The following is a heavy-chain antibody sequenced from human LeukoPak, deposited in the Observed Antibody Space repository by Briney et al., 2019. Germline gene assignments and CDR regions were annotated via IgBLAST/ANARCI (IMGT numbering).Heavy chain of an antibody. CDR2: IIPIFGTA. Sequence: SVKVSCRASGGTFSSYAISWVRQAPGQGLEWMGGIIPIFGTANYAQKFQGRVTITTDESTSTAYMELSSLRSEDTAVYYCARDRGYSYGLDYWGQGTLVTVSS. V-gene: IGHV1-69*05. D-gene: IGHD5-18*01. J-gene: IGHJ4*02. CDR3: ARDRGYSYGLDY. CDR1: GGTFSSYA.